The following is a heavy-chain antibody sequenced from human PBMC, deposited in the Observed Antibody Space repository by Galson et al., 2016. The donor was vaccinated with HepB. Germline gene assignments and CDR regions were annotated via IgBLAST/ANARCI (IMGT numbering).Heavy chain of an antibody. Sequence: SVKVSCKASGYSFPSFAITWVRQAPGQGLEWMGWISGYNGNTSYAQNLQGRITMTIEPSTNTAYMELRSLTSDDTAVYFCARGSKTAGVNWGQGTLVTVSS. D-gene: IGHD6-19*01. V-gene: IGHV1-18*01. J-gene: IGHJ1*01. CDR2: ISGYNGNT. CDR1: GYSFPSFA. CDR3: ARGSKTAGVN.